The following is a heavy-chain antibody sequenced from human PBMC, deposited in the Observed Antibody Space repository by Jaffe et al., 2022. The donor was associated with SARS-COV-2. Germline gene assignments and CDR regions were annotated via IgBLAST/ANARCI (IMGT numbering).Heavy chain of an antibody. CDR1: GFTFSSYS. J-gene: IGHJ6*02. CDR3: ATLGLGGDHYYYYGMDV. V-gene: IGHV3-48*02. CDR2: ISSSSSTI. D-gene: IGHD3-10*01. Sequence: EVQLVESGGGLVQPGGSLRLSCAASGFTFSSYSMNWVRQAPGKGLEWVSYISSSSSTIYYADSVKGRFTISRDNAKNSLYLQMNSLRDEDTAVYYCATLGLGGDHYYYYGMDVWGQGTTVTVSS.